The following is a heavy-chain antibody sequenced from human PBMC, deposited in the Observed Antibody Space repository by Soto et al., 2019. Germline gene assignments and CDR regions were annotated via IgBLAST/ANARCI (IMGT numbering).Heavy chain of an antibody. CDR1: GYTLTELS. CDR2: FDPEDGET. D-gene: IGHD2-2*01. V-gene: IGHV1-24*01. J-gene: IGHJ5*02. CDR3: AAGYCSSTSCYAGWFDP. Sequence: ASVKVSCKVSGYTLTELSMHWVRQAPGKGLEWMGGFDPEDGETIYAQKFQGRVTMTEDTSTDTAYMELSSLRSEDTAVYYCAAGYCSSTSCYAGWFDPWGQGTLVTVSS.